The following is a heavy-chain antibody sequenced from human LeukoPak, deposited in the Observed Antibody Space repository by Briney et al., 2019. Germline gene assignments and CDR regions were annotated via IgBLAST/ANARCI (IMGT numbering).Heavy chain of an antibody. J-gene: IGHJ4*02. CDR2: IIASSGST. V-gene: IGHV3-23*01. CDR1: GFSFNNNA. D-gene: IGHD5-12*01. CDR3: AKGGYDYVEVAYFDF. Sequence: PGGSLRLSCTASGFSFNNNAMSWVRQAPGKGREGVSIIIASSGSTFYADSVKGRFTISRDNSKNTLYLQMNRLSVEDTAVYYCAKGGYDYVEVAYFDFWGQGALVTVSS.